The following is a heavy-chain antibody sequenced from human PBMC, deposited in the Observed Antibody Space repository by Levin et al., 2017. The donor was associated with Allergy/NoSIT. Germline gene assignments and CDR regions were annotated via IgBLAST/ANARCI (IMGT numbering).Heavy chain of an antibody. D-gene: IGHD2-15*01. V-gene: IGHV3-21*01. Sequence: GESLKISCAASGFTFSSYRMNWVRQAPGKGLEWVSSISSSSGYIYYADSVKGRFTISRDNAKNSLYLQMNSLRAEDTAVYYCARESLGHCTGGSCSFDYWGQGTLVTISS. CDR2: ISSSSGYI. J-gene: IGHJ4*02. CDR1: GFTFSSYR. CDR3: ARESLGHCTGGSCSFDY.